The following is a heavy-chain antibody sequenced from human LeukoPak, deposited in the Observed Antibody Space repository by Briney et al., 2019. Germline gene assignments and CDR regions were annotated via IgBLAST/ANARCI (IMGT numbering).Heavy chain of an antibody. CDR3: ARHSSGYYHYDY. CDR2: INSDGRST. V-gene: IGHV3-74*01. Sequence: GGSLRLSCAASGFTFSSYWMHWVRQAPGKGLVWVSRINSDGRSTSYADSVKGRFTISRDNSKNTLHLQMNSLRAEDPAVYYCARHSSGYYHYDYWGPGNPVTVAS. J-gene: IGHJ4*02. D-gene: IGHD3-22*01. CDR1: GFTFSSYW.